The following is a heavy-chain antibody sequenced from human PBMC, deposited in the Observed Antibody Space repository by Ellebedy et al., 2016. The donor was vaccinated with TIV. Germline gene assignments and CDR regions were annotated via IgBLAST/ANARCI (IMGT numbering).Heavy chain of an antibody. V-gene: IGHV4-34*01. D-gene: IGHD3-22*01. Sequence: MPGGSLRLSCAVYGGSFSGYYWSWIRQPPGKGLEWIGEINHSGSTNYNPSLKSRVTISVDTSKKQFSLKLSSVTAADTAVYYCARSSMIVVVPFDYWGQGTLVTVSS. CDR1: GGSFSGYY. CDR3: ARSSMIVVVPFDY. J-gene: IGHJ4*02. CDR2: INHSGST.